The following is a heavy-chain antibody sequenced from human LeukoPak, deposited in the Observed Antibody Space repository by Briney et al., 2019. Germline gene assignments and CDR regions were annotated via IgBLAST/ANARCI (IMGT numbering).Heavy chain of an antibody. CDR3: ASLIDYYDSSGYQGGAFDI. D-gene: IGHD3-22*01. V-gene: IGHV4-34*01. J-gene: IGHJ3*02. CDR1: GGSISSYY. CDR2: INHSGST. Sequence: PSETLSLTCTVSGGSISSYYWSWIRQPPGKGLEWIGEINHSGSTNYNPSLKSRVTISVDTSKNQFSLKLSSVTAADTAVYYCASLIDYYDSSGYQGGAFDIWGQGTMVTVSS.